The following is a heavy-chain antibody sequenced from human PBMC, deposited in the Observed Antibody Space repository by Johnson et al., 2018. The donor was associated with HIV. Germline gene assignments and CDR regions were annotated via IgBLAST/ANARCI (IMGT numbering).Heavy chain of an antibody. V-gene: IGHV3-30*03. J-gene: IGHJ3*02. D-gene: IGHD7-27*01. CDR3: ATWAPDAFDI. Sequence: VQLVESGGGVVQPGRSLRLSCAASGFTFSTYGMHWVRRAPGKGLGWVAVISYDGRNKYYADSVKGRFSISRDNSKNTLYLQMNSLRAEDTAVYYCATWAPDAFDIWGQGTMVTVSS. CDR1: GFTFSTYG. CDR2: ISYDGRNK.